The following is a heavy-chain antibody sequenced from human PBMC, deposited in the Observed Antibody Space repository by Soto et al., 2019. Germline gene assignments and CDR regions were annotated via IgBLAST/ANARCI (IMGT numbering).Heavy chain of an antibody. CDR2: ISAYNGNT. D-gene: IGHD2-15*01. J-gene: IGHJ4*02. V-gene: IGHV1-18*01. Sequence: ASVKVSCKASGYTFTSYGISWVRQAPGQGLEWMGWISAYNGNTNYAQKLQGRVTMTTDTSTSTAYMELRSLRSDDTAVYYCARDHWAYCSGGSCYADDWGQGTLVTVSS. CDR1: GYTFTSYG. CDR3: ARDHWAYCSGGSCYADD.